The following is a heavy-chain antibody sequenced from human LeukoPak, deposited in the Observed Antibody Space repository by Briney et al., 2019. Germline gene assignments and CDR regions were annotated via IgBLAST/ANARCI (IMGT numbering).Heavy chain of an antibody. Sequence: GGSLRLSCAASGFTFSSYAMSWVRQAPGKGPEWVAVISYDGSNKYYADSVKGRFTISRDNSKNTLYLQMNSLRAEDTAVYYCAKEITMMDHYFDYWGQGTLVTVSS. J-gene: IGHJ4*02. V-gene: IGHV3-30*18. CDR2: ISYDGSNK. D-gene: IGHD3-22*01. CDR1: GFTFSSYA. CDR3: AKEITMMDHYFDY.